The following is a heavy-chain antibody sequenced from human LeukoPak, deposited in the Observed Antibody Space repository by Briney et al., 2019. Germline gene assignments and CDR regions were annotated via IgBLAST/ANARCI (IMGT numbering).Heavy chain of an antibody. CDR3: AKDRSSGWYTTLDY. Sequence: QPGASLRLSCAASGFTFSSYAITWVRQAPGKGLEWVSAVSGSGGNTSYADSVKGRFTISRDNSKNTPYLQMNSLRAEDTAVYYCAKDRSSGWYTTLDYWGQGVLVTVSS. CDR2: VSGSGGNT. J-gene: IGHJ4*02. D-gene: IGHD6-19*01. V-gene: IGHV3-23*01. CDR1: GFTFSSYA.